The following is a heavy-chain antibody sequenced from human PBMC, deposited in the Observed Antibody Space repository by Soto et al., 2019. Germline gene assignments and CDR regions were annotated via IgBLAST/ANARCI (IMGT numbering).Heavy chain of an antibody. CDR2: IWYDGSNK. D-gene: IGHD3-22*01. V-gene: IGHV3-33*01. Sequence: GGSLRLSCAASGFTFSSYGMHWVRQAPGKGLEWVAVIWYDGSNKYYADSVKGRFTISRDNSKNTLYLQMNSLRAEDTAVYYCARAPRDYYDSSGYFNWCDPWGQGTLVTVSS. CDR1: GFTFSSYG. J-gene: IGHJ5*02. CDR3: ARAPRDYYDSSGYFNWCDP.